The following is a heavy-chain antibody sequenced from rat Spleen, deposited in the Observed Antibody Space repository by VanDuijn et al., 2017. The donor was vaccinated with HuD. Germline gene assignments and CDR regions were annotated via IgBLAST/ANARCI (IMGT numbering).Heavy chain of an antibody. CDR1: GFTFSYYA. CDR2: IIYDGSTS. Sequence: EVQLVESGGGLVQPGRSLKLSCAASGFTFSYYAMAWVRQAPNKGLEWVGTIIYDGSTSYYRDSVKGRFTISSNNAESTLCLQVDSLTSEDTATYYCARPSARYNSGYSYYFEHWGQGVIVTVSS. CDR3: ARPSARYNSGYSYYFEH. J-gene: IGHJ2*01. V-gene: IGHV5-17*01. D-gene: IGHD4-3*01.